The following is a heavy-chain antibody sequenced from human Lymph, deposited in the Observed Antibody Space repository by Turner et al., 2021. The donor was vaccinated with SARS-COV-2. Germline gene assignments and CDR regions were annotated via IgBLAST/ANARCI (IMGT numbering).Heavy chain of an antibody. V-gene: IGHV1-2*06. CDR2: INPNSGGT. CDR3: ARSRDLQSMVRGVDPFDY. Sequence: QVQPVQSGPEAKKPGASVHASCKASGHTFTGYYRHWVRQAAGQGREWMGRINPNSGGTNYAQKVQCRVTMTRDTSISTAYMELSRLRSDDTAVYYCARSRDLQSMVRGVDPFDYWGQGTLVTVSS. D-gene: IGHD3-10*01. CDR1: GHTFTGYY. J-gene: IGHJ4*02.